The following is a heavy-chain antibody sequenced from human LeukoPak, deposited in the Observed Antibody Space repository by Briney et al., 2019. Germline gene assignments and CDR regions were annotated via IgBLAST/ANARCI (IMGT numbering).Heavy chain of an antibody. V-gene: IGHV3-74*01. CDR3: AAGGGWDPSFGVVTHIDA. D-gene: IGHD3-3*01. Sequence: GGSLRLSCAASGFTFSGYWMHWVRQGPEKGLELVSRIDNDGHGIIYADSVKGRFTTSRDNAKNTLYLQMNSLRVEDTAVYYCAAGGGWDPSFGVVTHIDAWGKGTTAAVS. CDR1: GFTFSGYW. CDR2: IDNDGHGI. J-gene: IGHJ6*03.